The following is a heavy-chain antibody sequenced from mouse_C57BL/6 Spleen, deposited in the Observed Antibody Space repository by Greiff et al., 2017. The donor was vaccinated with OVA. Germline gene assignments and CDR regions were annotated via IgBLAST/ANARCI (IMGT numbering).Heavy chain of an antibody. CDR2: IYPGDGDT. V-gene: IGHV1-80*01. CDR1: GYAFSSYW. Sequence: VKLVESGAELVKPGASVKISCKASGYAFSSYWMNWVKQRPGKGLEWIGQIYPGDGDTNYNGKFKGKATLTADKSSSTAYMQLSSLTSEDSAVYFCARYRVVEGFAYWGQGTLVTVSA. D-gene: IGHD1-1*01. CDR3: ARYRVVEGFAY. J-gene: IGHJ3*01.